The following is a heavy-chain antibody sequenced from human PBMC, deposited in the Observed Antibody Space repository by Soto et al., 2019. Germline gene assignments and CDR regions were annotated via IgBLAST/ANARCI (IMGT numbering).Heavy chain of an antibody. CDR2: IYYSGST. D-gene: IGHD7-27*01. V-gene: IGHV4-31*03. CDR1: GVSISSGGYY. Sequence: QVQLQESGPGLVKPSQTLSLTCTVSGVSISSGGYYWSWIRQHPGKGLEWIGYIYYSGSTYYNPSLKSRVIISVDTSKNQFSLKLSAVAAADTAVDYCAAWGPVTGGFDYWGQGTLVTVSS. CDR3: AAWGPVTGGFDY. J-gene: IGHJ4*02.